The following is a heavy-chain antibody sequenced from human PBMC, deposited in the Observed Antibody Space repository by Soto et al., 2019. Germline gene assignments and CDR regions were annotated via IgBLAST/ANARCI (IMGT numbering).Heavy chain of an antibody. Sequence: PSETPSLTCTVYAGCITTSYWSWIRQPLGKALEWIGYISCRGSSNYNPSLKSRLAISIDTSKSQISLKLTSMTTADTAVYYCASSGIVGRGLNTCCDRWGKRILVIASS. CDR1: AGCITTSY. CDR2: ISCRGSS. CDR3: ASSGIVGRGLNTCCDR. J-gene: IGHJ1*01. V-gene: IGHV4-59*01. D-gene: IGHD3-22*01.